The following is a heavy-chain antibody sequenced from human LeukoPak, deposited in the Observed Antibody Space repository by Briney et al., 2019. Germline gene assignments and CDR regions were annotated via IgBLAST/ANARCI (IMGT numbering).Heavy chain of an antibody. CDR1: GFTLDDYG. J-gene: IGHJ4*02. Sequence: GGSLRLSCAASGFTLDDYGMSWVRHAPGKGLEWVSGINWNGGSTGYADSVKGRFTISRDNAKNSLYMQMNSLRAEDTAVYYCAKNTFCSSSSCQTALDYWGQGTLVTVSS. D-gene: IGHD2-15*01. CDR3: AKNTFCSSSSCQTALDY. V-gene: IGHV3-20*04. CDR2: INWNGGST.